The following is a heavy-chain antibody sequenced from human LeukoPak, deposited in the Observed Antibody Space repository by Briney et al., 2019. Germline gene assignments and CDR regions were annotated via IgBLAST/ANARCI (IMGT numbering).Heavy chain of an antibody. CDR1: GFTFTDYW. CDR2: ITIEGSDT. V-gene: IGHV3-74*01. J-gene: IGHJ4*02. Sequence: GGSLRLSCAASGFTFTDYWMHGARRTPGKGLVWVSRITIEGSDTTYADSVKGRFSISRDNAQNTVYLQMHSLRAEDTAIYYCASGGDAFSTYYWGQGTLVSVSS. D-gene: IGHD2-21*01. CDR3: ASGGDAFSTYY.